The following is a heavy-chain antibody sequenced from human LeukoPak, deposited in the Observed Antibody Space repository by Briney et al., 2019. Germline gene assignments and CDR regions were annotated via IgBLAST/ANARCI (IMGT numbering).Heavy chain of an antibody. J-gene: IGHJ6*03. CDR2: INHSGST. CDR1: GFTFSSYE. Sequence: GSLRLSCAASGFTFSSYEMNWIRQPPGEGLEWIGEINHSGSTNYNPSLKSRVSISVDTSKNQFSLKLSSVTAADTAVYYCARTPGRYMDVWGKGTTVTISS. CDR3: ARTPGRYMDV. V-gene: IGHV4-34*01.